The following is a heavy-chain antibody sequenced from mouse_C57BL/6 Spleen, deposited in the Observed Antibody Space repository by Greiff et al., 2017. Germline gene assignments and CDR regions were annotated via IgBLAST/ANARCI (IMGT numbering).Heavy chain of an antibody. CDR1: GYTIKDYY. CDR2: IDPADGYT. V-gene: IGHV14-1*01. Sequence: EVQLQESGAELVRPGASVKLSCKASGYTIKDYYMHWVKQRPGQGLEWIGRIDPADGYTEYNPKFQGKATMTADKSSNTAYMQLSSLTSEDTAVYYCSTFGRGDAMDYWGQGTSVTVSS. J-gene: IGHJ4*01. CDR3: STFGRGDAMDY.